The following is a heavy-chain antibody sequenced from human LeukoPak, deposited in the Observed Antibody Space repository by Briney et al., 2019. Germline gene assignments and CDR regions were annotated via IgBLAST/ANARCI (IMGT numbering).Heavy chain of an antibody. V-gene: IGHV3-43*02. CDR1: GFTFDDYA. CDR2: ISGDSGST. CDR3: AKDTEILAFDY. D-gene: IGHD3-9*01. J-gene: IGHJ4*02. Sequence: GGSLRLSCAASGFTFDDYAIHWVRQAPGKGLECVSLISGDSGSTYYADSVKGRFTISRDNSKNSLYLQMNSLRAEGTALYYCAKDTEILAFDYWGQGTLVTVSS.